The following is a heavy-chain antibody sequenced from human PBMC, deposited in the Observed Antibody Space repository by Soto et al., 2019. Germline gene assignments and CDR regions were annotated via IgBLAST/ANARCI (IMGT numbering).Heavy chain of an antibody. V-gene: IGHV1-8*01. Sequence: ASVKVSCKASGYTFTSYDINWVRQATGQGLEWMGWMNPNSGNTGYAQKFQGRVTMTRNTSISTAYMELSSLRSEDTAVYYCVRANWLGSGSYYKGDYYYYGMDVWGQGTTVTVSS. D-gene: IGHD3-10*01. CDR2: MNPNSGNT. J-gene: IGHJ6*02. CDR1: GYTFTSYD. CDR3: VRANWLGSGSYYKGDYYYYGMDV.